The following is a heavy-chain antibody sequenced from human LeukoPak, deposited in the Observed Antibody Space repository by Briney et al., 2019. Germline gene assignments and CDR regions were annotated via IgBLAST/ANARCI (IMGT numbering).Heavy chain of an antibody. CDR2: ISSSGSTI. J-gene: IGHJ6*03. V-gene: IGHV3-11*01. CDR3: ARGGGQWLVWYYYYMDV. Sequence: PGGSLRLSCAASGFTVSSNYMSWIRQAPGKGLEWVSYISSSGSTIYYADSVKGRFTISRDNAKNSLYLQMNSLRAEDTAVYYCARGGGQWLVWYYYYMDVWGKGTTVTISS. CDR1: GFTVSSNY. D-gene: IGHD6-19*01.